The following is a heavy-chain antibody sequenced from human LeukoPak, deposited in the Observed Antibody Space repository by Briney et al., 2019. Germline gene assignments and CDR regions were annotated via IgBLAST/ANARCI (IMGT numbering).Heavy chain of an antibody. CDR3: ARSANVTTGYFDY. CDR1: GGSISRSGHY. D-gene: IGHD4-17*01. Sequence: SETLSLTCSVSGGSISRSGHYWGWIRQSPEKGLDWIGSIYSNGNTYYNPSVKSRVTISVDTSKNQFSLKLTSVTAAETAVYYCARSANVTTGYFDYWGQGALVTVSS. V-gene: IGHV4-39*07. J-gene: IGHJ4*02. CDR2: IYSNGNT.